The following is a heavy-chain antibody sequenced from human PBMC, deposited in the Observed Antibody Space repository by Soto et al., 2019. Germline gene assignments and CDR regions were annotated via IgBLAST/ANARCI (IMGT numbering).Heavy chain of an antibody. Sequence: QLQLQESGSGLVKPSQTLSLTCAVSGGSINTATHSWSWIRQPPGKGLEWIGYIYHSGSTYYNPSLKSLVPISIDHDNHQSSRGLSPAPAADTALYYCARGGGVTTTGDDYWGQGILVTVSS. J-gene: IGHJ4*02. D-gene: IGHD4-4*01. CDR3: ARGGGVTTTGDDY. CDR1: GGSINTATHS. V-gene: IGHV4-30-2*01. CDR2: IYHSGST.